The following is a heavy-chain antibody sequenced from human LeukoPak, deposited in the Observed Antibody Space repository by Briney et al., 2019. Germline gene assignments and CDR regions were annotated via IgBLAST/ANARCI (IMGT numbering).Heavy chain of an antibody. CDR2: IYYSGST. J-gene: IGHJ5*02. D-gene: IGHD6-13*01. CDR1: GDSISSGSYY. Sequence: SETLSLTCIVSGDSISSGSYYCCWLRHPPGKGLEWIGHIYYSGSTNYHPSLKRRVTISEVTSKNQFSLKLSSVTAADTAVYYCASSIAAAAPFDPWGQGNLVTGSS. CDR3: ASSIAAAAPFDP. V-gene: IGHV4-61*01.